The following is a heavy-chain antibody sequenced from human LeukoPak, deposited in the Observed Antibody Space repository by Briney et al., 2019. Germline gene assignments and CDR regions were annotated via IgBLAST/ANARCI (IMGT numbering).Heavy chain of an antibody. J-gene: IGHJ6*03. D-gene: IGHD3-16*01. Sequence: SVKVSCKASGYTFTSYDINWVRQATGQGLEWMGGIIPIFGTANYAQKFQGRVTITADESTSTAYMELSSLRSEDTAVYYCARNRGHPGGEYYYYYMDVWGKGTTVTVSS. CDR2: IIPIFGTA. V-gene: IGHV1-69*13. CDR1: GYTFTSYD. CDR3: ARNRGHPGGEYYYYYMDV.